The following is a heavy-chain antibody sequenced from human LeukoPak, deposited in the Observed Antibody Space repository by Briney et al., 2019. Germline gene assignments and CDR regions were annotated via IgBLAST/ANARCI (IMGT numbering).Heavy chain of an antibody. CDR2: IWYDGSNK. V-gene: IGHV3-33*06. CDR3: AKAGNTAWTAVDY. Sequence: GGSLRLSCAASGFTFSSYGMHWVRQAPGKGLEWVAAIWYDGSNKYYADSVKGRFTISRDNSGSTLHLQMNSLRADDTALYYCAKAGNTAWTAVDYWGQGTLVTVSS. J-gene: IGHJ4*02. CDR1: GFTFSSYG. D-gene: IGHD2-2*02.